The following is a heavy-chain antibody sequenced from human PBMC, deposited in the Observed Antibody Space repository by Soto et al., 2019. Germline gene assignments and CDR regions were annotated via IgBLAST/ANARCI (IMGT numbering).Heavy chain of an antibody. CDR3: ARDLGSYYGGCYYYGMDV. CDR1: GFTFSSYG. CDR2: IWYDGSNK. J-gene: IGHJ6*02. D-gene: IGHD1-26*01. Sequence: QVQLVESGGGVVQPGRSLRLSCAASGFTFSSYGMHWVRQAPGKGLEWVAVIWYDGSNKYYADSVKGRFTISRDNSKNTLYLQMTSLRAEDTAVYYCARDLGSYYGGCYYYGMDVWGQGTTVTVSS. V-gene: IGHV3-33*01.